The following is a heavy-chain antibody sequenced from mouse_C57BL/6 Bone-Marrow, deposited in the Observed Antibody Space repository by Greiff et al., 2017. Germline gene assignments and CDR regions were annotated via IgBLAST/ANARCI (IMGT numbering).Heavy chain of an antibody. Sequence: EVQGVESGGDLVKPGGSLKLSCAASGFTFSSYGMSWVRQTPDKRLEWVATISSGGSYTYYPDSVKGRFTISRDNAKNTLYLQMSSLKSEDTAMYYCARPDYGSSYNAMDYWGQGTSVTVSS. CDR3: ARPDYGSSYNAMDY. V-gene: IGHV5-6*01. CDR1: GFTFSSYG. D-gene: IGHD1-1*01. CDR2: ISSGGSYT. J-gene: IGHJ4*01.